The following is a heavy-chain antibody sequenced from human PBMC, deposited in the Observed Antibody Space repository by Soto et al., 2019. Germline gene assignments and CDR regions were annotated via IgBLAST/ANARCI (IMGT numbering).Heavy chain of an antibody. J-gene: IGHJ4*02. CDR3: ARGVIH. CDR1: GGSISRGGYY. D-gene: IGHD2-21*01. Sequence: QVQLQESGPGLVKPSQTLCLTCTVSGGSISRGGYYWSWIRQHPGKGLEWIGYIYYSGSTYYNPSPKSPVDISVDTSKNQFALKLSSVTAADTAVYDCARGVIHWGQGTLVTVSS. V-gene: IGHV4-31*01. CDR2: IYYSGST.